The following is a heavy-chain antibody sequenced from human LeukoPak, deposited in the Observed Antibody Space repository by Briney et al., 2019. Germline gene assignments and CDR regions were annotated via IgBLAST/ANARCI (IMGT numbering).Heavy chain of an antibody. V-gene: IGHV4-34*01. CDR1: GVSVSGYY. CDR2: IYNGGST. J-gene: IGHJ4*02. D-gene: IGHD3-16*02. CDR3: ARRRTYYDYVWGSYRYERQVYYFDY. Sequence: PSESLSLTCAVSGVSVSGYYWSWVRQPPGKGLEWVGEIYNGGSTNYKPSLKSRFTISRDTSKNQLSLQRNTLTAADTAVYYCARRRTYYDYVWGSYRYERQVYYFDYWGQGTLVTVSS.